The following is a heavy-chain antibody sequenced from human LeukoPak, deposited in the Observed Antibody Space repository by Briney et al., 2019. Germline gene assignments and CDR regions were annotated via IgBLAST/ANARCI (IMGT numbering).Heavy chain of an antibody. V-gene: IGHV3-30*03. CDR2: ISYDGSDK. D-gene: IGHD5-18*01. Sequence: GGSLRLSCAASGFTFSSYGMHWVRQAPGKGLEWVAVISYDGSDKYYADSVKGRFTISRDNSKNTLYLQMNSLRAEDTAVYYCARDSRYSYGYTEYWGQGTLVTVSS. CDR1: GFTFSSYG. J-gene: IGHJ4*02. CDR3: ARDSRYSYGYTEY.